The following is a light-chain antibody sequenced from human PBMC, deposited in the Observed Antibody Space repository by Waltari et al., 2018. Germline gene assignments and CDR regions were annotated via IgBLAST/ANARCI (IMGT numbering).Light chain of an antibody. CDR2: GAS. Sequence: ETGMTQSPDTLSVSAGERATLSCRASQSVSSNLAWYQHKPGQAPRLLLYGASIRATGIPARFSGSGSGTEFTLTISSLQSEDFAVYYCQQYNNWSLTFGGGTKVEIK. J-gene: IGKJ4*01. V-gene: IGKV3-15*01. CDR1: QSVSSN. CDR3: QQYNNWSLT.